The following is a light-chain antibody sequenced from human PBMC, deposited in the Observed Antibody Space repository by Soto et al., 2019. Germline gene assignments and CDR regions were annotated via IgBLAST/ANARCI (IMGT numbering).Light chain of an antibody. CDR3: QHRSNWPPWT. Sequence: EIVLTQSPATLSSFPGDRVTLSFRASQYINGYLAWYQHKPGQAPRLVIDDASNRATGVPARFSGSGSGTDFTLTLSSLEPEDFAVYYCQHRSNWPPWTFGQGTKADIK. CDR1: QYINGY. J-gene: IGKJ1*01. V-gene: IGKV3-11*01. CDR2: DAS.